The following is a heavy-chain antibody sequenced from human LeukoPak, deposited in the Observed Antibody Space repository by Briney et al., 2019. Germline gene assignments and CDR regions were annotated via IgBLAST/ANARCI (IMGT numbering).Heavy chain of an antibody. Sequence: GESLKISCKGSGYSFTSYWIGWVRQMPGKGLEWMGIIYPGDSDTKYSPSFQGQVTISADKSISTAYLQLSSLKASDTAMYYCARLDGSGTTGTHFDYWGQGTLVTVSS. V-gene: IGHV5-51*01. CDR2: IYPGDSDT. CDR1: GYSFTSYW. D-gene: IGHD1-1*01. J-gene: IGHJ4*02. CDR3: ARLDGSGTTGTHFDY.